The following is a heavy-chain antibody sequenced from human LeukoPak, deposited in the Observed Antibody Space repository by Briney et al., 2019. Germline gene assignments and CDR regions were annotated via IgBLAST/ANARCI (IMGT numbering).Heavy chain of an antibody. J-gene: IGHJ6*03. CDR1: GYTFTSYD. V-gene: IGHV1-8*03. Sequence: ASVKVSCKASGYTFTSYDINWVRQATGQGLEWMGWMNPNSGNTGYAQKFQGRVTITRNTSISTAYMELSSLRSEDTAVYYCARGPITDCITPQGTMDVWGKGTAVTVSS. CDR3: ARGPITDCITPQGTMDV. D-gene: IGHD5-12*01. CDR2: MNPNSGNT.